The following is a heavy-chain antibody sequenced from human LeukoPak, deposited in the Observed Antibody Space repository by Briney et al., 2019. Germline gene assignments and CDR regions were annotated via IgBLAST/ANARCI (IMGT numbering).Heavy chain of an antibody. CDR2: IYYSGST. J-gene: IGHJ6*02. Sequence: PSETLSLTCTVSGGSISSYYWSWIRQPPGKGLEWIGYIYYSGSTNYNPSLKSRVTISVDTSKNQFSLKLSSVTAADTAVYYCARGHLGVLWFGEPLYYYGMDVWGQGTTVTVSS. CDR3: ARGHLGVLWFGEPLYYYGMDV. CDR1: GGSISSYY. V-gene: IGHV4-59*12. D-gene: IGHD3-10*01.